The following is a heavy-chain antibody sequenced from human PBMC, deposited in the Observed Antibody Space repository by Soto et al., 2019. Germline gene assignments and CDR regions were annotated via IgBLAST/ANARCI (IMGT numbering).Heavy chain of an antibody. CDR3: AKDRAEADPYYFDY. CDR2: ISYDGSNK. V-gene: IGHV3-30*18. Sequence: QVQLVESGGGVVQPGRSLSLSCAASGFTFSSYGMHWVRQAPGKGLEWVEVISYDGSNKYYADSVKGRFTISRDNSKNTLYLQMTSLRAEDTAVYYCAKDRAEADPYYFDYWGQGTLVTVSA. CDR1: GFTFSSYG. J-gene: IGHJ4*02. D-gene: IGHD6-13*01.